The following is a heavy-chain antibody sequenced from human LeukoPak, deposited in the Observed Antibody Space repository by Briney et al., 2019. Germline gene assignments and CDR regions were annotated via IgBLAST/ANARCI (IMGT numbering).Heavy chain of an antibody. CDR3: AKPLEWEPFDY. Sequence: GGSLRLSCAASGFTFSSYGMSWVRQAPGKGLEWVSAISGGGGSTYYADSVKGRFTISRDNSKNTLYLQMNSLRAEDTAVYYCAKPLEWEPFDYWGQGTLVTVSS. V-gene: IGHV3-23*01. CDR1: GFTFSSYG. D-gene: IGHD1-26*01. CDR2: ISGGGGST. J-gene: IGHJ4*02.